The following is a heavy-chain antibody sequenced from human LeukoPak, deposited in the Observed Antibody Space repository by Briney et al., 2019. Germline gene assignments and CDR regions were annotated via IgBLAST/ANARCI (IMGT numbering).Heavy chain of an antibody. Sequence: KASETLSLTCTVSGDSISNHYWSWIRQPPGKGLGWIGYIFYSGNTHYNPSLKSRVTMSVDTSKNQFSLRLSSVTPADTAVYYCARDRGEGIVGTFDHWGQGTLVTVSS. CDR2: IFYSGNT. D-gene: IGHD1-26*01. CDR3: ARDRGEGIVGTFDH. V-gene: IGHV4-59*11. J-gene: IGHJ4*02. CDR1: GDSISNHY.